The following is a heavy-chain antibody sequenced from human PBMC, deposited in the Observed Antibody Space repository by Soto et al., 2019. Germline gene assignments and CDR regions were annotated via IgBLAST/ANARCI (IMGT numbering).Heavy chain of an antibody. J-gene: IGHJ6*02. V-gene: IGHV3-53*04. CDR3: ARERAVAGLDYYHYYGMDV. CDR1: GFTLSSNY. D-gene: IGHD6-19*01. Sequence: EVQLVESGGGLVQPGGSLRVSCAASGFTLSSNYLNWVRQAPGKGLEWVSVIYNDGTTYYADSVKGRFTISRHNSKNTLYLQMNSLRAEDTAVYHCARERAVAGLDYYHYYGMDVWGQGTTVTVSS. CDR2: IYNDGTT.